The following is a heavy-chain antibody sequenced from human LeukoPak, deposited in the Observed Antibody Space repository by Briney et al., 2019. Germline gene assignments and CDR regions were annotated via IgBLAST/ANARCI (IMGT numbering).Heavy chain of an antibody. J-gene: IGHJ4*02. CDR2: IRYDGSDE. CDR1: GFTFSSYG. D-gene: IGHD2-2*01. V-gene: IGHV3-30*02. CDR3: ARVRCSSNSCFPDY. Sequence: GGSLRLSCAASGFTFSSYGMHWVRQAPGKGLEWVAFIRYDGSDEYYVDSVKGRFTISGDNAKNSLFLQMNSLRAEDTAVYYCARVRCSSNSCFPDYWGQGTLVTVSS.